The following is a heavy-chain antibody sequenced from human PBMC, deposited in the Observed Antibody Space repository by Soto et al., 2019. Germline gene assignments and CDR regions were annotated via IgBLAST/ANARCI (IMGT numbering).Heavy chain of an antibody. CDR1: GYTFTSYD. D-gene: IGHD2-8*01. CDR3: AVRVYAPTDYYYYGMDV. Sequence: QVQLVQSGAEVKKPGASVKVSCKASGYTFTSYDINWVRQATGQGLEWMGWMNPNSGNTGYAQKFQGRVTITRNTSISTAYMELSSLRSEDTAVYYCAVRVYAPTDYYYYGMDVWCQGTTVTVSS. V-gene: IGHV1-8*01. CDR2: MNPNSGNT. J-gene: IGHJ6*02.